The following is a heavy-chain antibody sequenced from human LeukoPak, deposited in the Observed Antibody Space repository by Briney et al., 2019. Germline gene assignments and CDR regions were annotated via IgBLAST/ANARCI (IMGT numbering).Heavy chain of an antibody. J-gene: IGHJ4*02. Sequence: GESLKISCKGSGYSFASYWIGWVRQVPGKGLEWMGIIYPGDSDTRYSPSFQGQVTISADKSISTAYLQWSSLKASDTAMYYCAGRGTGTTLAFDYWGQGTLVTVSS. CDR1: GYSFASYW. CDR3: AGRGTGTTLAFDY. CDR2: IYPGDSDT. D-gene: IGHD1-1*01. V-gene: IGHV5-51*01.